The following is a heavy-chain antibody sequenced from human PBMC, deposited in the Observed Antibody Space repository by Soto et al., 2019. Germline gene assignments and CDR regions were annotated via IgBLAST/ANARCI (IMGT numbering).Heavy chain of an antibody. V-gene: IGHV3-9*01. CDR1: GFTFDDYA. CDR3: AKDGRGLDY. D-gene: IGHD3-10*01. J-gene: IGHJ4*02. Sequence: GGSLRLSCAASGFTFDDYAMHWVRQAPGKGLEWVSGISWNSGSIGYADSVKGRFTISRDNAKNSLYLQMNSLRAEDTALYYCAKDGRGLDYWGQGTLVTVSS. CDR2: ISWNSGSI.